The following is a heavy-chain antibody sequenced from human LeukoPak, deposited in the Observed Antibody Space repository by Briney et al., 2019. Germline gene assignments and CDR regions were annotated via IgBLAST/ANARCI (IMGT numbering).Heavy chain of an antibody. CDR3: ASRAGEPSRDGYKVYYYYMDV. J-gene: IGHJ6*03. D-gene: IGHD5-24*01. V-gene: IGHV1-69*05. CDR1: GGTFSSYA. Sequence: SVKVSCKASGGTFSSYAISWVRQAPGQGLEWIGGIIPILVTANYAQKFQGRVTITTDESKSTAYMQLSSLRSQHTAVYYCASRAGEPSRDGYKVYYYYMDVWGKGTTVTVSS. CDR2: IIPILVTA.